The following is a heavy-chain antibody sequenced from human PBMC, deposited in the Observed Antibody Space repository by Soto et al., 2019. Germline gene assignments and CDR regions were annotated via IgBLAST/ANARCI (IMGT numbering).Heavy chain of an antibody. Sequence: ASVKLTCKASGGTFSSYAISWVRQAPGQGLEWMGGIIPIFGTANYAQKFQGRVTITADESTSTAYMELSSLRSEDTAVYYCARVGHRGYSYGYSIDYWGQGTLVTVSS. CDR3: ARVGHRGYSYGYSIDY. J-gene: IGHJ4*02. D-gene: IGHD5-18*01. CDR2: IIPIFGTA. CDR1: GGTFSSYA. V-gene: IGHV1-69*13.